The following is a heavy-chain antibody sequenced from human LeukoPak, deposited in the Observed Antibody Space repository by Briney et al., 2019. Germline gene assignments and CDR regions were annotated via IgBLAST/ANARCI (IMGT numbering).Heavy chain of an antibody. V-gene: IGHV4-59*01. D-gene: IGHD2-2*01. CDR3: ARAPSSTRGWFDP. Sequence: PSETLSLTCSVSGGSISSYYWNWIRQPPGKGLEWIGYIFYSGSTNYNPSLKSRVTMSVDSSKNQFSLNLSSVTAADTAVYYCARAPSSTRGWFDPWGQGTLVTVSS. CDR2: IFYSGST. CDR1: GGSISSYY. J-gene: IGHJ5*02.